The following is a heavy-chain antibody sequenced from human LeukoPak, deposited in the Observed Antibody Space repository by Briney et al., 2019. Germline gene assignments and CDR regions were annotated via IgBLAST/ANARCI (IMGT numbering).Heavy chain of an antibody. CDR1: GASFSGYY. J-gene: IGHJ4*02. CDR3: ARVSCSGGSCYPTSFDY. V-gene: IGHV4-34*01. CDR2: INHSGST. Sequence: SETLSLTCAVYGASFSGYYWSWVRQPPGKGLEWLGEINHSGSTNYNPSLKSRVTISVDTSKNQFSLKLSSVTAADTAVYYCARVSCSGGSCYPTSFDYWGQGTLVTVSS. D-gene: IGHD2-15*01.